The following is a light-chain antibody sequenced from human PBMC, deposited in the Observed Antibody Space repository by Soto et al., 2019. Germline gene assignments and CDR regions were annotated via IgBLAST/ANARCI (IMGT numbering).Light chain of an antibody. Sequence: EIQMTQSPSTLSASVGDRVTITCRASQSISSWLAWYQHKPGKAXKVLVYKASSLARGVPSRFSGSGCGTEYFLTISSLQPDDFAYYYGQHYYTYSALAFGPGTKVDIK. V-gene: IGKV1-5*03. CDR2: KAS. CDR3: QHYYTYSALA. CDR1: QSISSW. J-gene: IGKJ3*01.